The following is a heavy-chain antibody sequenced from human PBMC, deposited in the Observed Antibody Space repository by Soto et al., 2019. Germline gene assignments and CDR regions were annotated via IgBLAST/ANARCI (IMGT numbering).Heavy chain of an antibody. CDR1: GGSVSSTNW. J-gene: IGHJ4*02. V-gene: IGHV4-4*02. Sequence: QVQLQESGPGLVEPSGTLSLTCAVSGGSVSSTNWWSWVRQPPGKGLEWIGEIYHSGSTYYNPSLKSRVTISVDKSKNQFSLRLSSVTAADTAVYFCARDRAVSARGYFDYWGQGTLVNVSS. CDR2: IYHSGST. D-gene: IGHD6-19*01. CDR3: ARDRAVSARGYFDY.